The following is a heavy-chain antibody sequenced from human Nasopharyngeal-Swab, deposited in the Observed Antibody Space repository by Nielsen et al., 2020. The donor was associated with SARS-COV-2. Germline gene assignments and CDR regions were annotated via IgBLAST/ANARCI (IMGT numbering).Heavy chain of an antibody. V-gene: IGHV3-53*01. D-gene: IGHD3-10*01. J-gene: IGHJ3*02. CDR2: IYSGGST. Sequence: VRQAPGKGLEWVLVIYSGGSTYYADSAKGRFTISRDKSKNTLYLQMNSLRAEDSAVYYCARNVVLWFGGHHDAFDIWGQGTMVTVSS. CDR3: ARNVVLWFGGHHDAFDI.